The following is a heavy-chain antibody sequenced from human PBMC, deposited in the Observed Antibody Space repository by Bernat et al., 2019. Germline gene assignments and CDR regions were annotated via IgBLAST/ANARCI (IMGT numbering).Heavy chain of an antibody. Sequence: QVQLQESGPGLVKPSQTLSLTCTVSGGSITRGGYYWSWIRHHPAKGLEWIGYIDDSESTYYNPSHESRVDISVDTSKTQLSLRLTSLTAADTALYYCARDRGIRGVFDSWGQGTLVIVSS. CDR2: IDDSEST. V-gene: IGHV4-31*03. D-gene: IGHD3-10*01. CDR1: GGSITRGGYY. J-gene: IGHJ4*02. CDR3: ARDRGIRGVFDS.